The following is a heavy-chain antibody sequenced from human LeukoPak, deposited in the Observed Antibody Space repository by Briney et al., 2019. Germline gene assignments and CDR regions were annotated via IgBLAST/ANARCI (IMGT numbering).Heavy chain of an antibody. Sequence: GGSPRLSCAASGFIFSNKWMSWVRLAPGKGLEWVANIKGDGSDKYYVDSVKGRFTVSRDNAKNSLFLQMDSLRAEGTAVYYCAKEGSGVFDIWGQGTMVAVSS. CDR1: GFIFSNKW. CDR3: AKEGSGVFDI. V-gene: IGHV3-7*01. D-gene: IGHD2-15*01. J-gene: IGHJ3*02. CDR2: IKGDGSDK.